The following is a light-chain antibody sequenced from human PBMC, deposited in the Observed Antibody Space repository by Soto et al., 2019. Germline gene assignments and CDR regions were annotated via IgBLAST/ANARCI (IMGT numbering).Light chain of an antibody. CDR3: QQYDKWPRT. CDR2: FAS. Sequence: VMTQSPATLSVSPGERAALSCRASQSVSTNLAWYQQKPGQPPRLLIYFASTRATAVPARFTAGGSGTEFTLTISSLQSDELAVYYCQQYDKWPRTLGQGTKVDIK. J-gene: IGKJ1*01. CDR1: QSVSTN. V-gene: IGKV3-15*01.